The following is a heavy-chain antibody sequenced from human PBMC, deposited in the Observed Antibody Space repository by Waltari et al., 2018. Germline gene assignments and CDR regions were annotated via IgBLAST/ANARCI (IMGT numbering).Heavy chain of an antibody. J-gene: IGHJ4*02. V-gene: IGHV1-69*12. Sequence: QVQLVQSGAEVKKPWSSVKVPCKASGATFSSYALRWVRQAPGQGLEWMGGIIPIFGTANYAQKFQGRVTITADESTSTAYMELSSLRSEDTAVYYCARERGVPAGLTYYFDYWGQGTLVTVSS. D-gene: IGHD2-2*01. CDR3: ARERGVPAGLTYYFDY. CDR2: IIPIFGTA. CDR1: GATFSSYA.